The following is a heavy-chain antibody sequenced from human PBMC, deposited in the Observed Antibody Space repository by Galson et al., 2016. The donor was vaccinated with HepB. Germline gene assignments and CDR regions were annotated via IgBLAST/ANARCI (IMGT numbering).Heavy chain of an antibody. J-gene: IGHJ6*02. V-gene: IGHV3-30*04. CDR3: ARLRQIQQVYNYPGLDV. CDR1: GFTFSSYA. D-gene: IGHD6-13*01. Sequence: SLRLSCAASGFTFSSYAMHWVRQAPGKGLEWVAVISYDGSNKYYADSVKGRFTISRDNSKHTLYLQMNSLRAEDTAVYYCARLRQIQQVYNYPGLDVWGQGTTVTVSS. CDR2: ISYDGSNK.